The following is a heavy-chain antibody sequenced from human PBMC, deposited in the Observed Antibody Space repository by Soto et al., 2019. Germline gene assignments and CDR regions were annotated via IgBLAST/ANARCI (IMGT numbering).Heavy chain of an antibody. V-gene: IGHV1-69*01. CDR2: IITIYGTA. CDR1: GGTFSSVT. J-gene: IGHJ6*02. Sequence: QVQLVQSGAEVKKPGSSVKVSCKASGGTFSSVTISWVRQAPGQGLEWMGGIITIYGTANYAQKFQGRVTITADASTRTAYMELSSLRSEDTAVYYCAKDRRADWESYYYYAMDVWGQGTTVTVSS. D-gene: IGHD1-26*01. CDR3: AKDRRADWESYYYYAMDV.